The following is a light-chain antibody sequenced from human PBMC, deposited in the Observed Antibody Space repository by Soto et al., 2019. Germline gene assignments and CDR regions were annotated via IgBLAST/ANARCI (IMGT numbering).Light chain of an antibody. CDR1: QSISSW. J-gene: IGKJ2*01. CDR2: DAS. V-gene: IGKV1-5*01. CDR3: QQYNSYPYT. Sequence: DIQMTQSPSTLSASVGDRITITCRASQSISSWLAWYQQKPGKAPELLIYDASNLGSGVPSRFSGSGSGTEFTLTISSLQPDDFATYYCQQYNSYPYTFGQGTKLEIK.